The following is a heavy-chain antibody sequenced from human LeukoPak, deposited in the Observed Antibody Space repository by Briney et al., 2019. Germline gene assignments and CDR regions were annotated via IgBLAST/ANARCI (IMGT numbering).Heavy chain of an antibody. J-gene: IGHJ3*02. CDR3: ARDLTIFGVVDI. Sequence: SETLSLTCTVSGGSISSSSYYWGWIRQPPGKGLEWIGSIYYSGSTYYNPSLKSRVTISVDTSKNQFSLKLSSVTAADTAVYYCARDLTIFGVVDIWGQGTMVTVSS. CDR1: GGSISSSSYY. V-gene: IGHV4-39*07. CDR2: IYYSGST. D-gene: IGHD3-3*01.